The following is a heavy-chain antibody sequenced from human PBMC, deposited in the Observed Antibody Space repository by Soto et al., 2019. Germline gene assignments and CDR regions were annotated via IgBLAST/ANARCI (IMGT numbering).Heavy chain of an antibody. CDR1: GGSLSSYY. J-gene: IGHJ4*02. CDR3: AREGYCSGGSCYPDY. D-gene: IGHD2-15*01. V-gene: IGHV4-59*01. CDR2: IYYSGST. Sequence: XTLSLPGTVSGGSLSSYYWSWIRQPPGKGLEWIGCIYYSGSTNYNPSLKSRVTISVDTSKNQFSLKLSSVTSEDTAVYYCAREGYCSGGSCYPDYWGQGLLVTV.